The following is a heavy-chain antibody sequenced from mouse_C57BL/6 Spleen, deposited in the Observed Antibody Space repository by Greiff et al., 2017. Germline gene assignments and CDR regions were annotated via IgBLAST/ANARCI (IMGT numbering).Heavy chain of an antibody. V-gene: IGHV1-55*01. CDR3: ARIITTVVADFDV. Sequence: VQLQQPGAELVKPGASVKMSCKASGYTFTSYWITWVKQRPGQGLEWIGDIYPGSGSTNYNEKFKSKATLTVDTSSSTAYMHLSSLTSEDSAVYYCARIITTVVADFDVWGTGTTVTVSS. D-gene: IGHD1-1*01. J-gene: IGHJ1*03. CDR1: GYTFTSYW. CDR2: IYPGSGST.